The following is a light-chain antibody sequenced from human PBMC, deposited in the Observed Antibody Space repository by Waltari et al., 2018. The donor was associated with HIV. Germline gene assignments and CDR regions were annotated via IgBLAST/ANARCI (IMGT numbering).Light chain of an antibody. CDR3: SSYSRTSGVV. V-gene: IGLV2-14*03. Sequence: QSALTQPASVSGSPGQSTPMSCTGTSSDVGCYDYVAWSQQFPGKSPRLMIYDVNKRPSEVSDRFSGSKSGDTASLTISGLQTEYEAAYYCSSYSRTSGVVFGGGTPVTVL. CDR1: SSDVGCYDY. CDR2: DVN. J-gene: IGLJ2*01.